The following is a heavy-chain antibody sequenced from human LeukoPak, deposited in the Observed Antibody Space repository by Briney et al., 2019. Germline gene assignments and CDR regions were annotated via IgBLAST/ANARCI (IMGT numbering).Heavy chain of an antibody. V-gene: IGHV1-24*01. CDR1: GYTLTELS. D-gene: IGHD5-18*01. CDR3: ATGITPADTAMGGRGFDP. J-gene: IGHJ5*02. CDR2: FDPEDGET. Sequence: GASVKVSCKVSGYTLTELSMHWVRQAPGKGLEWMGGFDPEDGETIYAQKFQGRVTMTEDTSTDTAYMELSSLRSEDTAVYYCATGITPADTAMGGRGFDPWGQGTLVTVSS.